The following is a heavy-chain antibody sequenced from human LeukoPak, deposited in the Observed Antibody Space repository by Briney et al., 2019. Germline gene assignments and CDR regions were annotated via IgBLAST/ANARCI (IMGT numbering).Heavy chain of an antibody. CDR2: ISGSGGST. D-gene: IGHD5-24*01. CDR3: ASDPRDGGQNV. V-gene: IGHV3-23*01. J-gene: IGHJ6*04. CDR1: GFTFSSYA. Sequence: GGSLRLSCAASGFTFSSYAMSWVRQAPGEGLEWVSAISGSGGSTYYADSVKGRFTFSRDKSKNTLFLQMDSLRPEDSAVYYCASDPRDGGQNVWGKGTTVIVSS.